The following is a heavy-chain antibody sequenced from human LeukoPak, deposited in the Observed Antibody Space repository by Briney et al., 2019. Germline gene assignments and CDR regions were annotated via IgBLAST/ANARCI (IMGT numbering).Heavy chain of an antibody. CDR1: GVTSRNSW. V-gene: IGHV3-74*03. Sequence: GGSLRLSCVASGVTSRNSWMHWVRQAPGKGLVWVSRITIDGSSTTYADSVKGRFTISRDNAKNSLYLQMNSLRAEDTAVYYCARGVVPERFDYWGQGTLVTVSS. CDR3: ARGVVPERFDY. CDR2: ITIDGSST. J-gene: IGHJ4*02. D-gene: IGHD1-14*01.